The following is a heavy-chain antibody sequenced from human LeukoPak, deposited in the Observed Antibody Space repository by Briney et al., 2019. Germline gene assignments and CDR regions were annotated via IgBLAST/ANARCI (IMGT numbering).Heavy chain of an antibody. Sequence: SETLSLTCTVSGGSISSYYWSWIRQPPGKGLEWIGYIYYSGSTNYSPSLKSRVTISVDTSKNQFSLKLSSVTVADTAVYYCARLLSGSYDYWGQGTLVTVSS. CDR3: ARLLSGSYDY. CDR2: IYYSGST. V-gene: IGHV4-59*08. D-gene: IGHD1-26*01. CDR1: GGSISSYY. J-gene: IGHJ4*02.